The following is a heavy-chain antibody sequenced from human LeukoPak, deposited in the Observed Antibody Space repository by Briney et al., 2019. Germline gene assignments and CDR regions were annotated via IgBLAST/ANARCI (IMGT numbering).Heavy chain of an antibody. J-gene: IGHJ5*02. Sequence: NPSETLSPTCAVYGGSFSGYYWSWIRQPPGKGLEWIGEINHSRGTNYNPSLKSQVTISVDTSKNQFSLKLSSVTAADTAVYYCARGWTYSSGSDGDWFDPWGQGTLVTVSS. D-gene: IGHD6-19*01. CDR1: GGSFSGYY. CDR3: ARGWTYSSGSDGDWFDP. CDR2: INHSRGT. V-gene: IGHV4-34*01.